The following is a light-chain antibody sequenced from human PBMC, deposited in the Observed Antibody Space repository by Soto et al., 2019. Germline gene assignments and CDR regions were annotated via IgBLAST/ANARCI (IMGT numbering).Light chain of an antibody. CDR2: TAS. J-gene: IGKJ2*01. Sequence: DIQMTQSPSTLSASVGDRVTITCRASQNINSWLAWYQQKPGKAPKLLIYTASNLESGVPSRFGGSGSGTEFTLTISCLQPDDAATYYCQQYSSYSVFTFGQGTRLEIK. V-gene: IGKV1-5*03. CDR1: QNINSW. CDR3: QQYSSYSVFT.